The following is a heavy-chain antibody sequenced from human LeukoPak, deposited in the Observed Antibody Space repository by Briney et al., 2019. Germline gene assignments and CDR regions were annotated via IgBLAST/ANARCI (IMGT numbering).Heavy chain of an antibody. D-gene: IGHD6-13*01. V-gene: IGHV3-30-3*01. Sequence: GGSMRLSCAASGFTFSSYAMHWVRKAPGKGLEWVAVISDDGSNKYYADSVKGRFTISRDNSKNTLYLQMNSLRAEDTAVYYCARDLSSSWYASLDYWGQGTLVTVSS. CDR1: GFTFSSYA. CDR3: ARDLSSSWYASLDY. J-gene: IGHJ4*02. CDR2: ISDDGSNK.